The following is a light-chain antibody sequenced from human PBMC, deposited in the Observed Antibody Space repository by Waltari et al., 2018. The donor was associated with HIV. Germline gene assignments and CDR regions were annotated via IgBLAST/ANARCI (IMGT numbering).Light chain of an antibody. Sequence: VLAQPPSVSVAPGKPATITCGGDNIGGKSVHWYQQKAGQAPVLVIYYDVDRPSGIPERFSGSNTGNTATLTISRVEAGDEADYYCQVWDRSSDHLVFGGGTKLTVL. V-gene: IGLV3-21*04. CDR3: QVWDRSSDHLV. CDR1: NIGGKS. CDR2: YDV. J-gene: IGLJ3*02.